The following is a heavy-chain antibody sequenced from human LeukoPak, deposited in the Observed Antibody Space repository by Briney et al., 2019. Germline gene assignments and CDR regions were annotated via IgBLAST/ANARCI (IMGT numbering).Heavy chain of an antibody. D-gene: IGHD2-15*01. J-gene: IGHJ5*02. V-gene: IGHV5-51*01. CDR2: IYPSDSDT. Sequence: GESLKISCKGSGYSFTSYWIGWVRQMPGKGLEWMGIIYPSDSDTRYSPSFQSQVTISADKSISTAYLQWSSLKASDTAMYYCARQDCSGGSCYYNWFDPWGQGTLVTVSS. CDR3: ARQDCSGGSCYYNWFDP. CDR1: GYSFTSYW.